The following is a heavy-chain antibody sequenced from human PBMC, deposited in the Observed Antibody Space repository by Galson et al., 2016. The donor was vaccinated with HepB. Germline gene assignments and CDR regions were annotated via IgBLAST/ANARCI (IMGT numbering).Heavy chain of an antibody. CDR1: GVPVISGFYY. D-gene: IGHD2-2*02. V-gene: IGHV4-61*01. J-gene: IGHJ3*02. CDR2: ISYSGST. CDR3: ARGRTTSCNSAFDI. Sequence: ETLSLTCTVSGVPVISGFYYWTWIRQPPGKGLEWIGYISYSGSTNYNPSLKSRVTISIDTSKNQFSLKLSSVTAADTAIYYCARGRTTSCNSAFDIWGQGTMVTVSS.